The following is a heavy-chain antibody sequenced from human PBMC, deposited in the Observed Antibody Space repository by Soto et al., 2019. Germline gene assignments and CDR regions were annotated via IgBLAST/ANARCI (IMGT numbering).Heavy chain of an antibody. CDR2: INPNSGGT. CDR1: GYTFTGYY. Sequence: ASVKVSCKASGYTFTGYYMHWVRQAPGQGLEWMGWINPNSGGTNYAQKFQGRVTMTRDTSISTAYMELSRLRSDDTAVYYCAREAKIPYYYGSGIVILGYWGQVTFVTVS. D-gene: IGHD3-10*01. CDR3: AREAKIPYYYGSGIVILGY. J-gene: IGHJ4*02. V-gene: IGHV1-2*02.